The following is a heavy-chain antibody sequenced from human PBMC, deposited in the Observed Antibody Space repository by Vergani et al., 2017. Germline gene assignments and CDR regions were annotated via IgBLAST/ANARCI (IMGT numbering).Heavy chain of an antibody. CDR1: GGSFSGYY. CDR2: INHSGST. J-gene: IGHJ6*03. CDR3: ASALVTGIAAAGMSYYYYYYMDV. D-gene: IGHD6-13*01. V-gene: IGHV4-34*01. Sequence: QVQLQQWGAGLLKPSETLSLTCAVYGGSFSGYYWSWIRQPPGKGLEWIGEINHSGSTNYNPSLKSRVTISVDTSKNQFSLKLSSVTAADTAVYYCASALVTGIAAAGMSYYYYYYMDVWGKGTTVTVSS.